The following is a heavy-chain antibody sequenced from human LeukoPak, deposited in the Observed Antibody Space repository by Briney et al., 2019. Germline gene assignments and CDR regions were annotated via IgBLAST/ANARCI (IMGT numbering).Heavy chain of an antibody. CDR3: ARAVNIDSGSYD. Sequence: SQTLSLTCTVSGGSISSGSYYWSWIRQPAGKGLEWIGRIYTSGSTNYNPSLKSRVTISVDTSKNQFSLKLSSVTAADTAVYYCARAVNIDSGSYDWGKGTTVTVPS. D-gene: IGHD3-10*01. J-gene: IGHJ6*04. CDR2: IYTSGST. V-gene: IGHV4-61*02. CDR1: GGSISSGSYY.